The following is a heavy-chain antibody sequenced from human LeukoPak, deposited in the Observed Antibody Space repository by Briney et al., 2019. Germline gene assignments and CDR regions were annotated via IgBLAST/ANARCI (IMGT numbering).Heavy chain of an antibody. D-gene: IGHD2-8*01. CDR1: GGSITSYY. CDR3: ARGPKYGDV. CDR2: ISYSGST. J-gene: IGHJ3*01. Sequence: PSETLSLTCTVSGGSITSYYWSWVRQPPGKGLELIGYISYSGSTSNNPSLKSRVTISVDTSKNQFSLKMTSVTAADTAVYYCARGPKYGDVWGQGTVVTVSS. V-gene: IGHV4-59*01.